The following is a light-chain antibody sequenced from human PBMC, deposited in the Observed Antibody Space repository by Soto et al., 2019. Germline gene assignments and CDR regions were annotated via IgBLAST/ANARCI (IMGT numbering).Light chain of an antibody. CDR3: VAWDDSLGGHAV. CDR1: SSNIGSND. CDR2: RNN. Sequence: QAVVTQPPSASGTPGQRVAISCSGSSSNIGSNDVYWYKQVPRTAPKLLIYRNNQRPSGVPDRFSASRSGTSASLAISGLRSEDEADYYCVAWDDSLGGHAVFGGGTKLTVL. V-gene: IGLV1-47*01. J-gene: IGLJ2*01.